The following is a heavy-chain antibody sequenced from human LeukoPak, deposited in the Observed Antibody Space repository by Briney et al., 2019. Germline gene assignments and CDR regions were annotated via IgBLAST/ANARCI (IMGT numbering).Heavy chain of an antibody. CDR2: IYYSGST. V-gene: IGHV4-59*12. CDR1: GGSISSYY. J-gene: IGHJ4*02. Sequence: SEILSLTCTVSGGSISSYYWSWIRLPPGKGLEWIGYIYYSGSTNYNPSLKSRVTISVDTSKNQFSLKLSSVTAADTAVYYCARDRYSYGYWGQGTLVTVS. D-gene: IGHD5-18*01. CDR3: ARDRYSYGY.